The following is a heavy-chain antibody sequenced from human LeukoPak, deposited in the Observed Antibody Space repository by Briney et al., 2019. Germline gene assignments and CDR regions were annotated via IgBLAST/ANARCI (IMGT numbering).Heavy chain of an antibody. CDR2: INSDGSST. V-gene: IGHV3-74*01. CDR3: ARDLSWSSSWYGYWFDP. J-gene: IGHJ5*02. CDR1: GFTFSSYW. Sequence: GGSLRLSCAASGFTFSSYWMHWVRQAPGKGLVWVSRINSDGSSTSYADSVKGRFTISRDNAKNMLYLQMNSLRAEDTAVYYCARDLSWSSSWYGYWFDPWGQGTLVTVSS. D-gene: IGHD6-13*01.